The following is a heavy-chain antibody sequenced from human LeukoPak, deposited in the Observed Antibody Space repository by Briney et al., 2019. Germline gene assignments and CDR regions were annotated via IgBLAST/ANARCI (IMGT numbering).Heavy chain of an antibody. V-gene: IGHV4-59*08. J-gene: IGHJ3*02. D-gene: IGHD3-22*01. CDR2: IYYSGST. Sequence: PSETLSLTCTVSGGSIRSYYWSWIRQPPGKGLEWIGYIYYSGSTNYNPSLKSRVTISVDTSKNQFSLKLSSVTAADAAVYYCARTPSTFSYYYDSSGPGAFDIWGQGTMVTVSS. CDR3: ARTPSTFSYYYDSSGPGAFDI. CDR1: GGSIRSYY.